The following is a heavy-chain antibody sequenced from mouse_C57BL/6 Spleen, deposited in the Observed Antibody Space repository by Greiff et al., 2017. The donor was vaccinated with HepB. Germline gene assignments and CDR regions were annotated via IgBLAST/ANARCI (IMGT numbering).Heavy chain of an antibody. CDR2: IYPGDGDT. D-gene: IGHD1-1*01. CDR1: GYAFSSYW. CDR3: SRYGSKNRYLDY. V-gene: IGHV1-80*01. Sequence: VQLQQSGAELVKPGASVKISCKASGYAFSSYWMNWVKQRPGKGLEWIGQIYPGDGDTNYNGKFKGKATLTADKYSSTAYMQLSSLTSEDSAVYFFSRYGSKNRYLDYWGQGTTLTVSS. J-gene: IGHJ2*01.